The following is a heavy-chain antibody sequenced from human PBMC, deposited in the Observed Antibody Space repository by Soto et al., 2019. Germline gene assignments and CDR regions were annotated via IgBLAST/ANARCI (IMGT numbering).Heavy chain of an antibody. Sequence: SETLSLTCTVSGGSISSSSYYWGWIRQPPGKGLEWIGSIYYSGSTYYNPSLKSRVTISVDTSKNQFSLKLSSVTAADTAVYYCAVVPFDFWSGYPIDYWGQGTLVTVSS. V-gene: IGHV4-39*01. J-gene: IGHJ4*02. CDR1: GGSISSSSYY. CDR3: AVVPFDFWSGYPIDY. CDR2: IYYSGST. D-gene: IGHD3-3*01.